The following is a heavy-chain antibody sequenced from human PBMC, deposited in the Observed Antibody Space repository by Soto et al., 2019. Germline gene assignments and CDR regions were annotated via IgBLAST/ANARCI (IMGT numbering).Heavy chain of an antibody. J-gene: IGHJ5*02. CDR1: GYIFSNYD. D-gene: IGHD2-15*01. CDR2: MNPNSGNT. Sequence: ASVKVSCKASGYIFSNYDINWVRQATGQGLEWMGWMNPNSGNTGYAQRFQGRVTMTRNTSISTAYMELSSLRSEDTAVYYCARAPKFCSSVSSLSGSSWFDPGGQGTLVTVPS. V-gene: IGHV1-8*02. CDR3: ARAPKFCSSVSSLSGSSWFDP.